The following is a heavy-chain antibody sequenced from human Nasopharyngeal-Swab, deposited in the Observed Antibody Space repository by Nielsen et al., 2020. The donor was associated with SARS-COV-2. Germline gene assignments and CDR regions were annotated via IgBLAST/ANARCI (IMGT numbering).Heavy chain of an antibody. D-gene: IGHD2/OR15-2a*01. CDR3: AKDLKGPYFF. CDR2: ISGRGDNT. CDR1: GFPFSTYG. Sequence: GGSLRLSCAASGFPFSTYGMSWVRQAPGKGLEWVSSISGRGDNTYYADSVKGRFTLSRDNSKNTLYLQMNSLRAEDTAIYYCAKDLKGPYFFWGQGTLVTVSS. J-gene: IGHJ4*02. V-gene: IGHV3-23*01.